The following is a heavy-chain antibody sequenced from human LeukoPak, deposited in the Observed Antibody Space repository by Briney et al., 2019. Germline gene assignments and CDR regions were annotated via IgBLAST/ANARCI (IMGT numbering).Heavy chain of an antibody. V-gene: IGHV1-69*04. CDR3: ASPAPPLYYYDSSGYRYYGMDV. J-gene: IGHJ6*02. CDR1: GGTFSSYA. D-gene: IGHD3-22*01. Sequence: SVKVSCKASGGTFSSYAISWVRQAPGQGLEWMGRIIPILGIANYTQKFQGRVTITADKSTSTAYMELSSLRSEDTAVYYCASPAPPLYYYDSSGYRYYGMDVWGQGTTVTVSS. CDR2: IIPILGIA.